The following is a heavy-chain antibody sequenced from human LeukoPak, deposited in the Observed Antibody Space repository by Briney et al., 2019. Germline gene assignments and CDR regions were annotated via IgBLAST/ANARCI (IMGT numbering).Heavy chain of an antibody. V-gene: IGHV1-46*01. Sequence: GASVKVSCTASGYTFTSYYMHWVRQAPGQGLEWMGIINPGGGSTSYAQTFQGRVTMTRDTSTSTVYMELSSLRSEDTAVYYCARDYYGSGYFDYWGQGTLVTVSS. CDR1: GYTFTSYY. D-gene: IGHD3-10*01. J-gene: IGHJ4*02. CDR2: INPGGGST. CDR3: ARDYYGSGYFDY.